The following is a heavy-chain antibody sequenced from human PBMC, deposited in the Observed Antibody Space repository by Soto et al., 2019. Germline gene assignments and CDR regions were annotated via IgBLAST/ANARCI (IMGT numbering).Heavy chain of an antibody. D-gene: IGHD3-10*01. Sequence: GAPVKVSCKASRGTFSSYALSWVRQAPGQGLEWMGGIIPIFGTANYAQKFQGRVTITADESTSTAYMELSSLRSEDTAVYYCARGGSLWFGELSAYYYGMDVWGQGTTVTVSS. J-gene: IGHJ6*02. CDR1: RGTFSSYA. V-gene: IGHV1-69*13. CDR2: IIPIFGTA. CDR3: ARGGSLWFGELSAYYYGMDV.